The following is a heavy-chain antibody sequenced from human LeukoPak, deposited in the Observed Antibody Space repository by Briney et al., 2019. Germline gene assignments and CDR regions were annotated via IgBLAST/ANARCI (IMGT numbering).Heavy chain of an antibody. CDR2: IYYSGST. CDR1: GGSISSYY. Sequence: PSETLSLTCTVSGGSISSYYWSWIRQPPGKGLEWIGYIYYSGSTNYNPSLKSRVTISVDTSKNQFSLKLSSVTAADTAVHYCARHAAYYYDSSGYYHFDYWGQGTLVTVSS. J-gene: IGHJ4*02. D-gene: IGHD3-22*01. CDR3: ARHAAYYYDSSGYYHFDY. V-gene: IGHV4-59*08.